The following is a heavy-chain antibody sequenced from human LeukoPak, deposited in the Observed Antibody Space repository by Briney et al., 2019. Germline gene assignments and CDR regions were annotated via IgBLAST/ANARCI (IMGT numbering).Heavy chain of an antibody. J-gene: IGHJ5*02. CDR3: ARGADTGYSSDS. CDR2: IYYSGNT. D-gene: IGHD6-19*01. Sequence: SETLSLTCTVSGVSISSSNSYWGWIRQPPGKGLEWIGSIYYSGNTYYNASLKSQVSISIDTSKNQFSLKVTSVTAADTAVYYCARGADTGYSSDSWGQGTLVTVSS. V-gene: IGHV4-39*01. CDR1: GVSISSSNSY.